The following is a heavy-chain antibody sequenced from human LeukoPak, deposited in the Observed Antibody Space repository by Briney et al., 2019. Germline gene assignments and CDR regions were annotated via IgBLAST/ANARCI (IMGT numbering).Heavy chain of an antibody. Sequence: ASVKVSCKASGYTFTGYYMHWVRQAPGQGLEWMGWINPNSGGTNYAQKFQGRVTMTRDTSISTAYMELSRLRSDDTAVYYCARNIVMVTYWFDPWGQGTLVTVSS. CDR2: INPNSGGT. D-gene: IGHD5-18*01. V-gene: IGHV1-2*02. CDR1: GYTFTGYY. J-gene: IGHJ5*02. CDR3: ARNIVMVTYWFDP.